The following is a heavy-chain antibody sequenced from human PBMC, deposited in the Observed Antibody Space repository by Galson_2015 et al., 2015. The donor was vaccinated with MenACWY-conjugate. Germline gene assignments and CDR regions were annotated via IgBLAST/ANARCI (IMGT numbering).Heavy chain of an antibody. Sequence: PALVKPPQTLTLTCTFSGFSLSTSGMRVNWIRQPPGKALEWLARIDWDDDKFYSTSLKTRLTISKDTSKNQVVLTMTNMDPVDTGTYYCARDTYGYPYYFDYWGQGTLVTVSS. D-gene: IGHD5-18*01. CDR3: ARDTYGYPYYFDY. J-gene: IGHJ4*02. CDR1: GFSLSTSGMR. CDR2: IDWDDDK. V-gene: IGHV2-70*04.